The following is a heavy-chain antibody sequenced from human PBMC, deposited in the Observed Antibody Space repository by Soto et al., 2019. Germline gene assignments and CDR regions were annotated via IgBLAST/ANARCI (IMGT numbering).Heavy chain of an antibody. Sequence: GPEVKKPGASVKVSCQTSGYTFTIFGITWVRQAPGQGLEWMGWISTYNGDTNYAQNVQGRLTMTTDTSTSTAYMELRSLTSDDTSVYYFARHFFSSCDCDNWFDPWGQGTLVTVSS. CDR3: ARHFFSSCDCDNWFDP. CDR1: GYTFTIFG. V-gene: IGHV1-18*01. D-gene: IGHD6-19*01. CDR2: ISTYNGDT. J-gene: IGHJ5*02.